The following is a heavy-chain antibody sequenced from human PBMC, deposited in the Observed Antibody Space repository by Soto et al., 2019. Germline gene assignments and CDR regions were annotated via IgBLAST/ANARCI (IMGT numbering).Heavy chain of an antibody. J-gene: IGHJ6*02. D-gene: IGHD3-9*01. Sequence: NPSETLSLTCAVSGYSISSGYYWGWIRQPPGKGLEWIGSIYHSGSTYYNPSLKSRVTISVDTSKNQFSLKLSSVTAADTAVYYCARGARGLRYFDWLPNYYGMDVWGQGTTVTVSS. CDR2: IYHSGST. CDR1: GYSISSGYY. CDR3: ARGARGLRYFDWLPNYYGMDV. V-gene: IGHV4-38-2*01.